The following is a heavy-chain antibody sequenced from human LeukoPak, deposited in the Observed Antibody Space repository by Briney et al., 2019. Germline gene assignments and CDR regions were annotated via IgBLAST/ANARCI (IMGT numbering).Heavy chain of an antibody. V-gene: IGHV3-21*01. J-gene: IGHJ5*02. CDR1: GFTFSSYS. D-gene: IGHD2/OR15-2a*01. Sequence: GGSLRLSCAASGFTFSSYSMNWVRQAPGKGLEWVSSISSSSSYIYYADSVKGRFTISRDNAKNSLYLQMNSLRAEDTAVYYCARGESRTHPFDPWGQGTLVTVSS. CDR2: ISSSSSYI. CDR3: ARGESRTHPFDP.